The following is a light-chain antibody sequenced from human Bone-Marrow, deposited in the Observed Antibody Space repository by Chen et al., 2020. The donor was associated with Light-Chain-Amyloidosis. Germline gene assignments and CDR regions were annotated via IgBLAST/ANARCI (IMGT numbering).Light chain of an antibody. Sequence: SYMLTQPSSVAVAPGQTATIAWGGNNIGSTSVHWYQQTPGQAPLLVVYDDSDRPSGIPERVSGSNSGNTATLTISRVEAGDEADYYCQVWDRSSDRPVFGGGTKLTVL. CDR1: NIGSTS. V-gene: IGLV3-21*02. J-gene: IGLJ3*02. CDR3: QVWDRSSDRPV. CDR2: DDS.